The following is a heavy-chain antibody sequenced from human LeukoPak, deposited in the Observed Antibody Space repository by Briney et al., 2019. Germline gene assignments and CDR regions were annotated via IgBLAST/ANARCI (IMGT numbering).Heavy chain of an antibody. Sequence: PGGSLRLSCAASGFTFSSYAMSWVRQAPGKGLEWVSAISGSGGSTYYADSVKGRFTISRDNSKNTLYLQMNGLRAEDTAVYYCAKDLSSGWSLSIVWGQGTLVTVSS. V-gene: IGHV3-23*01. D-gene: IGHD6-19*01. CDR3: AKDLSSGWSLSIV. CDR2: ISGSGGST. CDR1: GFTFSSYA. J-gene: IGHJ4*02.